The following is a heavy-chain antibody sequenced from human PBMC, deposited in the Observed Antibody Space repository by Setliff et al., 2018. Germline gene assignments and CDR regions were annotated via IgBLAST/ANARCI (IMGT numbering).Heavy chain of an antibody. CDR2: IYYRGST. CDR3: ATLTGDRGVDY. Sequence: SETLSLTCAVSGYSISSGYNWGWIRQPPGKGLEWLASIYYRGSTSYNSSLKSRVSISVDTSKNQFSLNLNSVTAADTAVYYCATLTGDRGVDYWGQGRLVTVSS. J-gene: IGHJ4*02. V-gene: IGHV4-38-2*01. D-gene: IGHD7-27*01. CDR1: GYSISSGYN.